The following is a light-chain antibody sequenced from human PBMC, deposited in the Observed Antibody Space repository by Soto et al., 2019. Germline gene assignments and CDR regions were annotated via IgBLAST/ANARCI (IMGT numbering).Light chain of an antibody. CDR2: GNT. V-gene: IGLV1-40*01. J-gene: IGLJ2*01. CDR3: QSYDSSLSGRVV. CDR1: SSNIGADYD. Sequence: QSVLTQPPSVSGAPGQRVTISCTGSSSNIGADYDVHWYQQLPGTAPKLLIYGNTNRPSGVPDRFPGSKSGTSASLAITGLQAEDEADYYCQSYDSSLSGRVVFGGGTKLTVL.